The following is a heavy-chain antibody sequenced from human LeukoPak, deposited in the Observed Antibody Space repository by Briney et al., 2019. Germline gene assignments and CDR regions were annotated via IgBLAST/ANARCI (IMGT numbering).Heavy chain of an antibody. CDR2: IYPGDSDT. Sequence: AESLKISCKGYGYIFSTYWIAWVRQVPGKGLEWLVIIYPGDSDTRYSPSFQGQVTISAAKSVSTAYLHWSSLKASDTAIYYCARPNITSYYDSRGSDAFDVWGQGTMVTVSS. J-gene: IGHJ3*01. V-gene: IGHV5-51*01. D-gene: IGHD3-22*01. CDR3: ARPNITSYYDSRGSDAFDV. CDR1: GYIFSTYW.